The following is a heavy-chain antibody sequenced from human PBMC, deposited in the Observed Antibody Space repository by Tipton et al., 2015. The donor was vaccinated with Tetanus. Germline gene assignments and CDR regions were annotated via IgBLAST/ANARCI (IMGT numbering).Heavy chain of an antibody. CDR2: IYYRGST. Sequence: GLVKPSEPLSLTCTVTGDSISSSRYYWGWVRQAPGKGLEWIGSIYYRGSTYHTPSLKSRVTLSVDRSTSQFSLEVTSVTAADTAVYFCARGPLENEGYFDSWGQGILVTVTA. D-gene: IGHD1-1*01. CDR1: GDSISSSRYY. CDR3: ARGPLENEGYFDS. J-gene: IGHJ4*02. V-gene: IGHV4-39*07.